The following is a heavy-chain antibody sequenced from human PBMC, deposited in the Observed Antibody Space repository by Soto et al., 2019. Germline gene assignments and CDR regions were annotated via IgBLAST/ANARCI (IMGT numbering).Heavy chain of an antibody. CDR2: ISGFNGKT. CDR3: ARDGITMIRGITV. CDR1: GYTSNDYG. V-gene: IGHV1-18*01. D-gene: IGHD3-10*01. Sequence: ASVKVSCKTSGYTSNDYGIMLGRQAPGQGLEWMGWISGFNGKTNLAQKFEGRVTLTTDTPTSTAYMELRSLRSDDTAVYYCARDGITMIRGITVWGPETLVTVSS. J-gene: IGHJ4*02.